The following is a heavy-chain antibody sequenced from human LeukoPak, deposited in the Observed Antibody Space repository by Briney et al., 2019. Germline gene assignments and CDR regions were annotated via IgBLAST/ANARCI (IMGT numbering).Heavy chain of an antibody. J-gene: IGHJ4*02. CDR2: IYTSGST. V-gene: IGHV4-61*02. CDR1: GGSISSGSYY. D-gene: IGHD3-22*01. CDR3: ARGDSSGYYPPGYFDY. Sequence: SETLSLTCTVSGGSISSGSYYWSWIRQPAGKGLEWIGRIYTSGSTNYNPSLKSRVTISVDTSKNQFSLKLSSVTAADTAVYYCARGDSSGYYPPGYFDYWGQGTLVTVSS.